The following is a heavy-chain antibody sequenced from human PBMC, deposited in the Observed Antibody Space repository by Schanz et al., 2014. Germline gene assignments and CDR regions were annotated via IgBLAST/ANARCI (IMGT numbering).Heavy chain of an antibody. V-gene: IGHV3-30*02. Sequence: VQLVESGGGLVQPGGSLRLSCAASGFSVSSNFMTWVRQAPGKGLEWVAYIRFDASAKYYGDSVEGRFTISRDNAKNTLYLQMNSLRPEDTALYYCARWRVGGLNILADDYDIWGQGTEVIVSS. CDR2: IRFDASAK. CDR3: ARWRVGGLNILADDYDI. J-gene: IGHJ3*02. D-gene: IGHD5-12*01. CDR1: GFSVSSNF.